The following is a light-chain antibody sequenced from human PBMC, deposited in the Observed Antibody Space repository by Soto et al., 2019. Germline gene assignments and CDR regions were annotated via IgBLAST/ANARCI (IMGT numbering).Light chain of an antibody. CDR1: SSDVGDYEH. J-gene: IGLJ1*01. CDR2: DVI. V-gene: IGLV2-18*02. Sequence: QSVLTQPPSVSGSPGQSVTISCTVTSSDVGDYEHVSWYQLAPGTAPKLLISDVINRPSGVPDRFSGSKSGNTPSLTISGLQAEDEADYYCQSYDSSLSGYVFGTGTKVTVL. CDR3: QSYDSSLSGYV.